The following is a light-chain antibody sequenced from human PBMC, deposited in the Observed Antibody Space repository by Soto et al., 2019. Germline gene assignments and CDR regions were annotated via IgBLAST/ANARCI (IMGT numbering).Light chain of an antibody. J-gene: IGKJ3*01. CDR3: QQLNSYPR. V-gene: IGKV1-9*01. CDR1: QGIISY. Sequence: DIRLTQSPSFLSASVGDRVTITCRASQGIISYLAWYQQKPGKAPKLLFYAASTLQSGVPSRFSGSGSGTEFTLTISSLQPEDFATYYCQQLNSYPRFGPGTTGDIK. CDR2: AAS.